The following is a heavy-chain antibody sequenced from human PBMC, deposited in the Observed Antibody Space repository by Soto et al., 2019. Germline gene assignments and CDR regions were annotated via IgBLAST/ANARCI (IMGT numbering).Heavy chain of an antibody. J-gene: IGHJ4*02. V-gene: IGHV4-61*01. Sequence: QVQLQESGPGLVKPSETLSLTCAVSGASVSSASYYWSWIRQPPGRGLEWIGYIYDSGRTNYNPSLKSRVTMSLDTSKNQFSLKLSSVTAADTAVYYWAREESEYSYTLVYWGQGTLVTVSA. CDR1: GASVSSASYY. D-gene: IGHD5-18*01. CDR3: AREESEYSYTLVY. CDR2: IYDSGRT.